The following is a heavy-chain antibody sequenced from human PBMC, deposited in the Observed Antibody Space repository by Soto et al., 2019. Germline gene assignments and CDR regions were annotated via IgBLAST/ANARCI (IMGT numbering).Heavy chain of an antibody. CDR2: IKQDGSEK. D-gene: IGHD3-16*01. CDR1: RFTFSSYW. V-gene: IGHV3-7*03. J-gene: IGHJ4*02. Sequence: EVQLVESGGGLVQPGGSLRLSCAASRFTFSSYWMSWVRQAPGKGLEWVANIKQDGSEKYYVDSVKGRFTISRDNAKNSLYLQMNSLRAEDTAVFYCVRVGRLGGYWGQGTLVTVSS. CDR3: VRVGRLGGY.